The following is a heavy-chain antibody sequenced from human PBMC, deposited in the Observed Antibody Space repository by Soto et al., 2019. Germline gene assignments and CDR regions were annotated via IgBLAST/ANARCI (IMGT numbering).Heavy chain of an antibody. J-gene: IGHJ5*02. CDR1: GYNFIGCG. CDR2: ISAYNGNS. D-gene: IGHD2-2*01. Sequence: ASVKFSCKASGYNFIGCGITWFRQAPGQGLEWMGWISAYNGNSNYAQSLQDRVTMTTDSSTATAYLELRSLRPDDTAVYFCARGMYLAWCDPWGQGTPVTVSS. CDR3: ARGMYLAWCDP. V-gene: IGHV1-18*01.